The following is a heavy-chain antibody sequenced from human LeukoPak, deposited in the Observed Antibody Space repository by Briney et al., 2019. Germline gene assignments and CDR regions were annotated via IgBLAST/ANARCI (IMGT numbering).Heavy chain of an antibody. J-gene: IGHJ4*02. CDR3: ARGGDTAMVTSFDY. CDR1: GFTFSSYS. V-gene: IGHV3-21*01. Sequence: GGSLRLSCAASGFTFSSYSMNWVRQAPGKGLEWVSSISSSSSYIYYAVSVKGRFTISRDNAKNSLYLQMNSLRAEDTAVYYCARGGDTAMVTSFDYWGQGTLVTVSS. D-gene: IGHD5-18*01. CDR2: ISSSSSYI.